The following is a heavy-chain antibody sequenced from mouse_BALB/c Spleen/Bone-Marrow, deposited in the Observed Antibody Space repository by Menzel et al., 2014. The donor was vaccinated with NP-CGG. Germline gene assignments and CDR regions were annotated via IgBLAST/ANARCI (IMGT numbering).Heavy chain of an antibody. V-gene: IGHV4-1*02. CDR1: GFDFSGYW. Sequence: EVKLMESGGGLVQPGGSLKLSCAASGFDFSGYWMSWVRQAPGKGLEWIGEINPGSSTINYTPSLKDKFIISRDNAKNTLYLQMSKVRSEDTALYYCAILHYYGYFAYWGQGTLVTVSA. CDR3: AILHYYGYFAY. CDR2: INPGSSTI. D-gene: IGHD1-2*01. J-gene: IGHJ3*01.